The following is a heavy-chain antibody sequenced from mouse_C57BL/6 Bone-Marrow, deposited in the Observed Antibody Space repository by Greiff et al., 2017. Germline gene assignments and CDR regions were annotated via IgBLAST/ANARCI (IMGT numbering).Heavy chain of an antibody. V-gene: IGHV14-3*01. CDR3: ARFPLYYDGSSAYWRFDV. D-gene: IGHD1-1*01. CDR2: IDPANGNT. Sequence: VQLQQSVAELVRPGASVKLSCTASGFNIKNTYMHWVKQRPEQGLEWIGRIDPANGNTKYAPKFQGKATITADTSSNTAYLQLSSLTSEDTTIYYCARFPLYYDGSSAYWRFDVWGTGTTVTVSS. CDR1: GFNIKNTY. J-gene: IGHJ1*03.